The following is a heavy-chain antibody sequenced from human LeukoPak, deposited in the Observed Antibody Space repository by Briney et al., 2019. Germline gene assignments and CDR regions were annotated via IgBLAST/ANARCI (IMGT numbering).Heavy chain of an antibody. CDR2: VDHTGST. CDR3: ARGRVSSSTWYSTYYYYFYMDV. J-gene: IGHJ6*03. CDR1: GGSISTYY. Sequence: PSETLSVTCTVSGGSISTYYWTWIRQPPGKGLEWIGYVDHTGSTNFNPSLNGRVSISRDTTKNLFSLRLRSVTAADTAVYFCARGRVSSSTWYSTYYYYFYMDVWGKGTTVTVSS. V-gene: IGHV4-59*01. D-gene: IGHD1-1*01.